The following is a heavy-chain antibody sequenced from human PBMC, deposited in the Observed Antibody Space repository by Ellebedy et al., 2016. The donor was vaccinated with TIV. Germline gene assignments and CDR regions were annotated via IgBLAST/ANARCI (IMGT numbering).Heavy chain of an antibody. D-gene: IGHD5-24*01. CDR2: ISRSGTYT. J-gene: IGHJ4*02. Sequence: GGSLRLXXAASGFTFSDHFMSWIRQAPGRGLEWLSYISRSGTYTNYADSVKGRFTISRDNAKNSLYLHMNSLRAEDTAVYYCARGNSLVDEETDCWGQGILVTVSA. CDR1: GFTFSDHF. CDR3: ARGNSLVDEETDC. V-gene: IGHV3-11*06.